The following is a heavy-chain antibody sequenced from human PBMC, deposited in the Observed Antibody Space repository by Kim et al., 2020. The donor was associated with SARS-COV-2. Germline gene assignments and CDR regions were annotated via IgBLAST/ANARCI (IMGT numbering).Heavy chain of an antibody. D-gene: IGHD2-2*03. CDR2: IDPSDSYT. CDR1: GYSFTSYW. V-gene: IGHV5-10-1*01. J-gene: IGHJ4*02. CDR3: ARLLSGYCSSTSCLNLDY. Sequence: GESLKISCKGSGYSFTSYWISWVRQMPGKGLEWMGRIDPSDSYTNYSPSFQGHVTISADKSISTAYLQWSSLKASDTAMYYCARLLSGYCSSTSCLNLDYWGQGTLVTVSS.